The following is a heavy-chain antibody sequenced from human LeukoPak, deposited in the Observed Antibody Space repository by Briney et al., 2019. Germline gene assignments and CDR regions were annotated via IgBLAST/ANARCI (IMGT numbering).Heavy chain of an antibody. V-gene: IGHV3-30*14. Sequence: GGSLRLSCAASGFTFSSYAMHWVRQAPGKGLEWVAVISYDGSNKYYADSVKGRFTISRDNSKNTLYLQMNSLRAEDTAVYYCARRWPNGVFDYWGQGTLVTVSS. CDR2: ISYDGSNK. J-gene: IGHJ4*02. CDR3: ARRWPNGVFDY. D-gene: IGHD5-24*01. CDR1: GFTFSSYA.